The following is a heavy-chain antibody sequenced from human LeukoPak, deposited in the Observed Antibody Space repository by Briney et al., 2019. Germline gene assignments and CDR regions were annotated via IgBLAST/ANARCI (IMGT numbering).Heavy chain of an antibody. CDR1: GFTFSSYG. CDR2: IRCDGSNK. CDR3: ANDAPDSSSWFYFAY. Sequence: GGSLRLSCVASGFTFSSYGMHWVRQAPGKGLEWVAFIRCDGSNKYYADSVKGRFTISRDNSKNTLYLQMNSLRAEDTAVYYCANDAPDSSSWFYFAYWGQGALVTVSS. J-gene: IGHJ4*02. D-gene: IGHD6-13*01. V-gene: IGHV3-30*02.